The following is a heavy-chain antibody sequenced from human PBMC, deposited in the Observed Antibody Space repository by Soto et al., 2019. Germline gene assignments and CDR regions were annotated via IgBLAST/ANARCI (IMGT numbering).Heavy chain of an antibody. Sequence: ASVKVSCKASGYTFTSYGISWVRQAPGQGLEWMGWISAYNGNTNYAQKLQGRVTMTTDQSTRTAYMGLRSLRSDDTAVYYCARIGSGYEDYYYYYYMDVWGKGTTVTVSS. D-gene: IGHD5-12*01. V-gene: IGHV1-18*01. CDR1: GYTFTSYG. J-gene: IGHJ6*03. CDR2: ISAYNGNT. CDR3: ARIGSGYEDYYYYYYMDV.